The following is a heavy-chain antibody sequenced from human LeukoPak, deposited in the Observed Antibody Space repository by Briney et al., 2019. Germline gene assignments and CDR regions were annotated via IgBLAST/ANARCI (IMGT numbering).Heavy chain of an antibody. D-gene: IGHD3-22*01. V-gene: IGHV1-2*02. CDR3: ARDLVSSSGYYHYYYYYYMDV. J-gene: IGHJ6*03. Sequence: ASVKVSCKASGYTFTGYYMHWVRQAPGQGLEWMGWINPNSGGTNYAQKFQGRVTMTRDTSISTAYMELSRLRSDDTAMYYCARDLVSSSGYYHYYYYYYMDVWGKGTTVTISS. CDR2: INPNSGGT. CDR1: GYTFTGYY.